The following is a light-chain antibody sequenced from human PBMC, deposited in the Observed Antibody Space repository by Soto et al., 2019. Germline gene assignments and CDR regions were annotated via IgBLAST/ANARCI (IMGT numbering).Light chain of an antibody. J-gene: IGLJ2*01. CDR1: TSNIGAGYD. CDR2: GNT. Sequence: QSVLTQPPSVSGAPGQRVTISCTGSTSNIGAGYDVHWYQQLPGTAPKLLIYGNTKRPSGVPDRISASKSGTSASLAITGLQAEDEADYYCQSYDSSLSVVFGGGTKVTVL. CDR3: QSYDSSLSVV. V-gene: IGLV1-40*01.